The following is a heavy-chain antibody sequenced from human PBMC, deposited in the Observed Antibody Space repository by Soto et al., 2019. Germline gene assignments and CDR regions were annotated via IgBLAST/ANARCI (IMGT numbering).Heavy chain of an antibody. CDR1: GFTFSGDA. D-gene: IGHD3-10*02. CDR2: ISTTSTYI. V-gene: IGHV3-21*01. CDR3: VRDYVMDV. Sequence: NPGGSLRLSCAASGFTFSGDAMNWVRQAPGKGLEWVSSISTTSTYIYYADSVKGRFTISRDNAKNSLHLQMNSLRAEDTAVYYCVRDYVMDVWGQGTTVTVSS. J-gene: IGHJ6*02.